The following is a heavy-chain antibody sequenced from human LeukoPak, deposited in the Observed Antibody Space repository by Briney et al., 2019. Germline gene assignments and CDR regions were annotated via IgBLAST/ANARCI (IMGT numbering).Heavy chain of an antibody. CDR3: ARFGPCSSTSCYLNWFDP. Sequence: GGSLRLSCAASGFTFSSYWMSWVRQAPGKGLEWVANIKQDGSEKYYVDSVKGRFTIPRDNAKNSLYLQMNSLRAEDTAVYYCARFGPCSSTSCYLNWFDPWGQGTLVTVSS. CDR1: GFTFSSYW. D-gene: IGHD2-2*01. J-gene: IGHJ5*02. CDR2: IKQDGSEK. V-gene: IGHV3-7*01.